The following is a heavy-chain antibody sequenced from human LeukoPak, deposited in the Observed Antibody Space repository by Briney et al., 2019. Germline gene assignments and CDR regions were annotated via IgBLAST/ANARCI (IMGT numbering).Heavy chain of an antibody. CDR1: GFTFSDYY. J-gene: IGHJ5*02. D-gene: IGHD6-6*01. V-gene: IGHV3-11*01. Sequence: PGGSLRLSCAASGFTFSDYYMSWIRQAPGKGLEWVSYISSSGSTIYYADSVKGRFTISRDNAKNSLYLQMNSLRAEDTAVYYCARDGVAARRFVVLGPRSKKNWFDPWGQGTLVTVSS. CDR3: ARDGVAARRFVVLGPRSKKNWFDP. CDR2: ISSSGSTI.